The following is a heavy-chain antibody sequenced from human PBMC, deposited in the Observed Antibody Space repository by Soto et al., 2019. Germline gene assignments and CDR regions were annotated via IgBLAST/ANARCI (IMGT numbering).Heavy chain of an antibody. J-gene: IGHJ4*02. CDR3: ASLGVTMVRGVINSPFDY. V-gene: IGHV4-31*11. CDR1: GGSISSGRYY. CDR2: IYYSGST. D-gene: IGHD3-10*01. Sequence: SETLSLTCAVSGGSISSGRYYWSWLRQHPGKGMEWIGYIYYSGSTYYNPSLKSRVTISVDTSKNQFSLKLSSVTAADTAVYYCASLGVTMVRGVINSPFDYWGQGTLVTVSS.